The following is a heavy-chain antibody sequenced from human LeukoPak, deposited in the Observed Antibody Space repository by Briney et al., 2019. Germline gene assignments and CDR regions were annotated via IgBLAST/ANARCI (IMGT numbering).Heavy chain of an antibody. D-gene: IGHD4/OR15-4a*01. J-gene: IGHJ6*03. CDR3: ARRDYLGYYYMDV. CDR1: GYTFTSYY. CDR2: ISPSGGST. V-gene: IGHV1-46*01. Sequence: ASVKVSCKASGYTFTSYYMHWVRQAPGQGLEWMGMISPSGGSTSYAQKFQGRVTMTRDMSTSTVYMELSSLRSEDTAVYYCARRDYLGYYYMDVWGKGTTVTVSS.